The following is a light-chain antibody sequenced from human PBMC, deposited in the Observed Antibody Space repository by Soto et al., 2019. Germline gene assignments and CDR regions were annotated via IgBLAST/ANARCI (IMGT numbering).Light chain of an antibody. J-gene: IGLJ2*01. Sequence: QSVLTQSPSASASLGASVKLTCTLSSGHSSFAIAWHQQQPEKGPRYLMKINSDGSHTKGDGIPDRFSGSGSGAERYLTSSSLQSEDEAEYYCQTWGTGIVFGGGTQLTVL. CDR3: QTWGTGIV. CDR1: SGHSSFA. CDR2: INSDGSH. V-gene: IGLV4-69*01.